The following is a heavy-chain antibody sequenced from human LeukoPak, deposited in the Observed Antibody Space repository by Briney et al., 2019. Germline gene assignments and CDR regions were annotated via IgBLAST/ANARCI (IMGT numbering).Heavy chain of an antibody. V-gene: IGHV3-21*01. J-gene: IGHJ3*02. CDR3: AREREQWHAFDI. D-gene: IGHD6-19*01. CDR2: ISSSSSYI. Sequence: GGSLRLSCTASGFIFSAYEMIWVRQAPGKGLEWVSSISSSSSYIYYADSVKGRFTISRDNAKNSLYLQMNSLRAEDTAVYFCAREREQWHAFDIWGQGTMVTVSS. CDR1: GFIFSAYE.